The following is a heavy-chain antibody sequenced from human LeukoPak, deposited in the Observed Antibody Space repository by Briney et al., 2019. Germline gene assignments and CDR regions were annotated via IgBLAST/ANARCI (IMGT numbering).Heavy chain of an antibody. Sequence: GESLKISCKGSGYRFTNYWIGWVRQMPGKGLEWMGIIYPGDSDTRYSPSFQGQVTISADKSISTAYLQWSSLKASDTAMYYCARPVGNGDYDPYYFDYWGQGTLATVSS. V-gene: IGHV5-51*01. CDR1: GYRFTNYW. D-gene: IGHD4-17*01. CDR2: IYPGDSDT. CDR3: ARPVGNGDYDPYYFDY. J-gene: IGHJ4*02.